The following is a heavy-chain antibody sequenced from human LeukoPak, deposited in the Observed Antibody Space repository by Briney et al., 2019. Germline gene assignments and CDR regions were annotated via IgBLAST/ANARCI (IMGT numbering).Heavy chain of an antibody. J-gene: IGHJ6*02. V-gene: IGHV3-48*03. D-gene: IGHD3-10*01. CDR1: GFIFSRYE. CDR3: ARVQANSWITMVLVVIVYYYYGMDV. Sequence: GGSLRLSCAASGFIFSRYEMNWVRQAPGKGLEWVSDISSSGSTIYYADSVKGRFIISRDNAKNSLYLQMNSLRTDDMAVYYWARVQANSWITMVLVVIVYYYYGMDVWGQGTTVTVSS. CDR2: ISSSGSTI.